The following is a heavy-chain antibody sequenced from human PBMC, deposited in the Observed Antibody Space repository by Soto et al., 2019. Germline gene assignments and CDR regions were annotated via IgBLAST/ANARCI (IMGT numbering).Heavy chain of an antibody. CDR3: ARDRKYCSGGSCARNWFDP. CDR1: GYTFTGYY. CDR2: INPNSGGT. J-gene: IGHJ5*02. V-gene: IGHV1-2*04. Sequence: ASVKVSCKASGYTFTGYYMHWVRQAPGQGLEWMGWINPNSGGTNYAQKFQGWVTMTRDTSISTAYMELSRLRSDDTAVYYCARDRKYCSGGSCARNWFDPWGQGTLVTV. D-gene: IGHD2-15*01.